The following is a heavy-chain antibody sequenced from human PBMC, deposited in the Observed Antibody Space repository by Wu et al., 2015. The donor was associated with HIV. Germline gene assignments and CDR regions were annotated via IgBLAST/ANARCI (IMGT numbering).Heavy chain of an antibody. J-gene: IGHJ3*02. Sequence: QVQLVQSGAEVKKPGSSVKVSCKASGGTFSSYAISWVRQAPGQGLEWMGRIIPIFGTANYAQKFQGRVTITADESTSTAYMELSSLRSEDTAVYYCAREPYDSSGYIDPAGAFDIWGQGTMVTVSS. CDR2: IIPIFGTA. CDR1: GGTFSSYA. D-gene: IGHD3-22*01. V-gene: IGHV1-69*13. CDR3: AREPYDSSGYIDPAGAFDI.